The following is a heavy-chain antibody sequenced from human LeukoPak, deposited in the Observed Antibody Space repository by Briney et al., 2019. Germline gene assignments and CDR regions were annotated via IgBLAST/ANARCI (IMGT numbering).Heavy chain of an antibody. Sequence: PGGSLRLSCAASGFTFSSYWMSWVRQAPGKGLEWVANIKQDGSEKYYVDSVKGRFTISRDNAKNSLYLQMNSLRAEDTAVYYCARDRKTYSGSYYGILDYWVQGTLVTVSS. D-gene: IGHD1-26*01. J-gene: IGHJ4*02. CDR3: ARDRKTYSGSYYGILDY. CDR1: GFTFSSYW. V-gene: IGHV3-7*01. CDR2: IKQDGSEK.